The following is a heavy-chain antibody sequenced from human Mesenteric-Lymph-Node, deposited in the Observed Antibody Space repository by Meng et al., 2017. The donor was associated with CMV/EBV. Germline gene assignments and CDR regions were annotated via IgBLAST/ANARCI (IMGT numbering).Heavy chain of an antibody. J-gene: IGHJ2*01. CDR2: IRNDGSNR. V-gene: IGHV3-30*02. CDR3: AKDFYDNSDYSSFWYFDL. D-gene: IGHD3-22*01. CDR1: GFTFNDYG. Sequence: GGSLRLSCAASGFTFNDYGMHWVRQAPGKGLEWVSFIRNDGSNRYYKNSVKGRFSISRDDSKNTLYLQMNSLRAEDTAVYYCAKDFYDNSDYSSFWYFDLWGRGTLVTVSS.